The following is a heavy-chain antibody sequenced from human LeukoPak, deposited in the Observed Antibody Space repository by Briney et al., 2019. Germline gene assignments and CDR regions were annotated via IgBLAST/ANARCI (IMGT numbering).Heavy chain of an antibody. J-gene: IGHJ5*02. D-gene: IGHD1-7*01. CDR2: IYTSGST. CDR1: GGSISSGSYY. CDR3: AREGMAGTPTNSFDP. V-gene: IGHV4-61*02. Sequence: TLSLTCTVSGGSISSGSYYWSWIRQPAGKGLEWIGRIYTSGSTNYNPSLKSRVTISVDTSKNQFSLKLSSVTAADTAVYYCAREGMAGTPTNSFDPWGPGTLVTVSS.